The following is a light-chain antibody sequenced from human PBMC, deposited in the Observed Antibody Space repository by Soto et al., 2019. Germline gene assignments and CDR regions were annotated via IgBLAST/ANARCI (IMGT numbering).Light chain of an antibody. CDR1: SSNIGAGYD. V-gene: IGLV1-40*01. J-gene: IGLJ3*02. Sequence: QSVLTQPPSVAGAPGQRVTISCPGNSSNIGAGYDVHWYQQLPGTAPKLLIYGNSNRPSGVPDRFSGSKSGTSASLAITGLQAEDEADYYCQSYDSSLSGWVFGGGTKLTVL. CDR2: GNS. CDR3: QSYDSSLSGWV.